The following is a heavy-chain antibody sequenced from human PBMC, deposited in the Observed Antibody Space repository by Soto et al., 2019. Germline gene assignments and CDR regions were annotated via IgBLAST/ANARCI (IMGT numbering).Heavy chain of an antibody. CDR3: ANGEGTAKDSYYHRKLL. J-gene: IGHJ6*02. CDR1: GFTFSSYG. V-gene: IGHV3-30*18. D-gene: IGHD1-26*01. Sequence: GGSLRLSCAASGFTFSSYGMHWVRQAPGKGLEWVAVISYDGSNKYYADSVKGRFTISRDNSKNTLYLQMNSLRAEDTAVYYCANGEGTAKDSYYHRKLLWGQGPPVT. CDR2: ISYDGSNK.